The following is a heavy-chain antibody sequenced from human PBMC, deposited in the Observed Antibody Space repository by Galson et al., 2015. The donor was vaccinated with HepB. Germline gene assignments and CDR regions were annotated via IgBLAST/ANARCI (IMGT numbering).Heavy chain of an antibody. J-gene: IGHJ4*02. D-gene: IGHD3-3*01. V-gene: IGHV1-18*04. CDR1: GYTFTNHG. CDR2: ISAYSGNT. Sequence: SVKVSCKASGYTFTNHGISWVRQAPGQGLEWMGWISAYSGNTKYEQKFQGRLSMTTDTSTNTAYMELRSLTSDDTAVYYCARSRPNVKTIFGVVIPDDYWGQGTLVTVSS. CDR3: ARSRPNVKTIFGVVIPDDY.